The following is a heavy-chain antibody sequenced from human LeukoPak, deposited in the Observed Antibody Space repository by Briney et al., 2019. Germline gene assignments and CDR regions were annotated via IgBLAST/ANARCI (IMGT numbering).Heavy chain of an antibody. Sequence: GGSLRLSCAASGFTFSSYSMNWVRQAPGKGLEWVSSISRSSSYIYYADSVKGRFTISRDNAKNSLYLQMNSLRAADTAVYYCARAENRELYCTNAVCYPPIDYWGQGTLVTVSS. J-gene: IGHJ4*02. CDR2: ISRSSSYI. CDR3: ARAENRELYCTNAVCYPPIDY. V-gene: IGHV3-21*01. CDR1: GFTFSSYS. D-gene: IGHD2-8*01.